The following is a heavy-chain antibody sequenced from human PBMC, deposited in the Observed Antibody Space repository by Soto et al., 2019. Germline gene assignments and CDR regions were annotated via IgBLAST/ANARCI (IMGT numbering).Heavy chain of an antibody. Sequence: EVQLLESGGGLVQPGGSLRLSCTASGFTFSSYAMSWVRQAPGKGLEWVSSLSGNGGSTYHADSVKGRFTISRDNSKNTLYLQMNSLRAEDTAVYYCAKASPLGSFDSWGQGTLVTVSS. CDR3: AKASPLGSFDS. CDR2: LSGNGGST. J-gene: IGHJ4*02. V-gene: IGHV3-23*01. CDR1: GFTFSSYA.